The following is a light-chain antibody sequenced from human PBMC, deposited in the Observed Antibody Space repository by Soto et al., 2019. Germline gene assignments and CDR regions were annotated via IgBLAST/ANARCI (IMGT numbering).Light chain of an antibody. CDR1: QSISSY. CDR3: QQRGNWPLT. Sequence: DIQMTQSPSSLSASVGDRVTITCRASQSISSYLNWYQQKPGKAPKLLIYAASSLQSGVPSRFSGSGSGTDFTLTISSLEPEDFAVYYCQQRGNWPLTFGGGTKVDIK. V-gene: IGKV1-39*01. J-gene: IGKJ4*01. CDR2: AAS.